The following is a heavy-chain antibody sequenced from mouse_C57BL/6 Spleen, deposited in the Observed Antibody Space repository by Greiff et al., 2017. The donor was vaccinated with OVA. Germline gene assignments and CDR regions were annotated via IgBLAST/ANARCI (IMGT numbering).Heavy chain of an antibody. CDR2: INPNYGTT. CDR1: GYSFTDYN. CDR3: AREMGLRPAMDY. V-gene: IGHV1-39*01. Sequence: VHVKQSGPELVKPGASVKISCKASGYSFTDYNMNWVKQSNGKSLEWIGVINPNYGTTSYNQKFKGKATLTVDQSSSTAYMQLNSLTSEDSAVYYCAREMGLRPAMDYWGQGTSVTVSS. J-gene: IGHJ4*01. D-gene: IGHD2-3*01.